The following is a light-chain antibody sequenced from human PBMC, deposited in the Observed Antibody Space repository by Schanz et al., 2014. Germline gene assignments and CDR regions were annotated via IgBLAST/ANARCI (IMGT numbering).Light chain of an antibody. CDR1: SSDVGGYHY. CDR2: DVS. J-gene: IGLJ3*02. Sequence: QSALTQPASASGSPGQSVTISCTGTSSDVGGYHYVSWYQQHPGKAPKLMIYDVSRRPSGVSNRFSGSKSDTSASLAITGLQPEDEAHYYCQSYDSSLSGSVFGGGTKLTVL. CDR3: QSYDSSLSGSV. V-gene: IGLV2-14*01.